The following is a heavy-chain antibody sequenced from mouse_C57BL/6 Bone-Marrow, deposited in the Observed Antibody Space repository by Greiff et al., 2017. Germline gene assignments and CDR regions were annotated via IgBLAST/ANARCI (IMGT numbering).Heavy chain of an antibody. V-gene: IGHV5-4*01. CDR2: ISDGGSYT. Sequence: EVMLVESGGGLVKPGGSLKLSCAASGFTFSSYAMSRVRQTPEKRLEWVATISDGGSYTYYPDNVKGRFTISRDDAKNDLYLQMSHLKSEDTAMYYCARDSYDYDASYYAMDYWGQGTSVTVSS. CDR3: ARDSYDYDASYYAMDY. D-gene: IGHD2-4*01. CDR1: GFTFSSYA. J-gene: IGHJ4*01.